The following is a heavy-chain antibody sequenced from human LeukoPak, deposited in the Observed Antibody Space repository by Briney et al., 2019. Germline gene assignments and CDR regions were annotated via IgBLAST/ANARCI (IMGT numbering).Heavy chain of an antibody. Sequence: SETLSLTCTVSGGSISGYYWSWIRQPPGQGLEWIGYIYYSGSTNYNPSLKSRVTISVDTSKNHFSLKLSSVTAADTAVYYCARAGQGDFWSGLRYFDYWGQGTLVTVSS. D-gene: IGHD3-3*01. CDR2: IYYSGST. CDR3: ARAGQGDFWSGLRYFDY. CDR1: GGSISGYY. J-gene: IGHJ4*02. V-gene: IGHV4-59*01.